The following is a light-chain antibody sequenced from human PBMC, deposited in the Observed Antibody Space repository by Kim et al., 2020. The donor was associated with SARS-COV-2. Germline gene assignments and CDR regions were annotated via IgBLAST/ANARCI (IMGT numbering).Light chain of an antibody. CDR3: KQLNSFPPEFA. CDR2: SAS. V-gene: IGKV1-9*01. J-gene: IGKJ3*01. Sequence: GDRVTITCRDSQSISNDLAWYQQKPGEAPKLLIYSASSLGSGVPSRFSGSGSGTDFTLTINSMQPEDSATYYGKQLNSFPPEFAFGPGTKVDIK. CDR1: QSISND.